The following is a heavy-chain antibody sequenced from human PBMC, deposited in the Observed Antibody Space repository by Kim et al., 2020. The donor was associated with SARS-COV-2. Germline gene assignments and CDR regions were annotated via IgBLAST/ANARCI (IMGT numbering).Heavy chain of an antibody. CDR3: ARGGYSNFDF. D-gene: IGHD2-21*01. Sequence: GVKSYVESMKCRFTISRDNAKTALYLQMNSLRVEDTAVYYCARGGYSNFDFWGQETLVTVSS. V-gene: IGHV3-7*01. CDR2: GVK. J-gene: IGHJ4*02.